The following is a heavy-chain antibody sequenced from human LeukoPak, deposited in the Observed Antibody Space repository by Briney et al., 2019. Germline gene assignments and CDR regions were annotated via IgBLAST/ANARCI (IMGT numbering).Heavy chain of an antibody. Sequence: GGSLRLSCAASGFTFSDYYMSWIRQAPGKGLEWVSYISSSGSTIYYADSVKGRFTISRDNAKNSLYLQMNSLRAEDTAVYYCARANVLRFLEWLFDAFDIWGQGTMVTVSS. J-gene: IGHJ3*02. V-gene: IGHV3-11*04. D-gene: IGHD3-3*01. CDR1: GFTFSDYY. CDR2: ISSSGSTI. CDR3: ARANVLRFLEWLFDAFDI.